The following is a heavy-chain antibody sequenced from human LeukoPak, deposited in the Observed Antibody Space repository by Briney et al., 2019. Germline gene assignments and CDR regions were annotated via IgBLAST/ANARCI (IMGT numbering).Heavy chain of an antibody. Sequence: GGSLRLSCAASGFTFSNYYMSWIRQAPGKGLEWTSYISSSATNIQYADSVKGRFTISRDNSKNTLYLQMNSLRAEDTAVYYCAREYYYDSSGYYNPVDYWGQGTLVTVSS. J-gene: IGHJ4*02. V-gene: IGHV3-11*04. CDR3: AREYYYDSSGYYNPVDY. CDR2: ISSSATNI. CDR1: GFTFSNYY. D-gene: IGHD3-22*01.